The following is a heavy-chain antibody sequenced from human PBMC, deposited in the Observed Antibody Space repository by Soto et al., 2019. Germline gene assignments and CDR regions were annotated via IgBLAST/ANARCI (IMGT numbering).Heavy chain of an antibody. V-gene: IGHV3-48*01. Sequence: EVQLVESGGGLVQPGGSLRLSCAASGFTFSSYSMNWVRQAPGEGLEWVSYISSSSSTIYYADSVKGRFTISRDNAKNSLYLQMNSLRAEDTAVYYCARERMTTVTTAFDYWGQGTLVTVSS. CDR2: ISSSSSTI. CDR3: ARERMTTVTTAFDY. CDR1: GFTFSSYS. D-gene: IGHD4-17*01. J-gene: IGHJ4*02.